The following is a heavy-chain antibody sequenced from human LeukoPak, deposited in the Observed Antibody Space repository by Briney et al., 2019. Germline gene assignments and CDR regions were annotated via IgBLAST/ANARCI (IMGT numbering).Heavy chain of an antibody. J-gene: IGHJ4*02. D-gene: IGHD4-17*01. Sequence: GGSLRLSCAASGFTFSNYWMHWVRHAPGKGLVWVSRITFDGDTTSYAASVKGRFTISRDNAKNTLYLQMNSLRVEDTAVYYCARDGGYDGDFPDSWGQGTRVTVSS. CDR1: GFTFSNYW. CDR2: ITFDGDTT. CDR3: ARDGGYDGDFPDS. V-gene: IGHV3-74*01.